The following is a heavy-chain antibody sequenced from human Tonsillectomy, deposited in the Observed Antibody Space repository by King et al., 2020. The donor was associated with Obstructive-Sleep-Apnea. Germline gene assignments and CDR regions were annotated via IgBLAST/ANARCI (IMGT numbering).Heavy chain of an antibody. CDR1: GFTFSSFA. V-gene: IGHV3-30*04. D-gene: IGHD1-26*01. CDR3: AREGKWELLYYFDY. CDR2: ISYDGSNK. Sequence: VQLVESGGGVVQPGRSLRLSCAASGFTFSSFAMHWVRQAPGKGLEWVAVISYDGSNKYYADSVKGRFTISRDNSKNTLYLQMNSLRAEDTAVYYCAREGKWELLYYFDYWGQGTLVTVSS. J-gene: IGHJ4*02.